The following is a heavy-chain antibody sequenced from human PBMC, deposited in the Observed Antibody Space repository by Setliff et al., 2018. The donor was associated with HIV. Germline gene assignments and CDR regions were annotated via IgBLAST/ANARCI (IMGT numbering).Heavy chain of an antibody. CDR3: SRIVSGSDYVVDY. D-gene: IGHD5-12*01. V-gene: IGHV4-61*09. J-gene: IGHJ4*02. CDR2: IYTSGST. CDR1: GGSVSSGRFY. Sequence: SETLSLTCTVSGGSVSSGRFYWSWIRQPAGKGLEWIGQIYTSGSTNYNPSLRSRVTISVDTFKNQFSLKLNSVTAADTAVYYCSRIVSGSDYVVDYWGQGTLVTVSS.